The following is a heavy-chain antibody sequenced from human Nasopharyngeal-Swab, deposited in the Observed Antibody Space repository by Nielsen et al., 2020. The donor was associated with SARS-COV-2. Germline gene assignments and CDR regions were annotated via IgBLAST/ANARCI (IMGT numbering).Heavy chain of an antibody. Sequence: SETLSLTCTVSGGSISSGDYYWSWIRQPPGKGLEWIGYIYYSGSTNYSPSLKSRVTISVDTSKNQFSLKLSSVTAADTAVYYCARGSRGYYFDYWGQGTLVTVSS. CDR2: IYYSGST. CDR3: ARGSRGYYFDY. V-gene: IGHV4-30-4*08. J-gene: IGHJ4*02. CDR1: GGSISSGDYY. D-gene: IGHD2-15*01.